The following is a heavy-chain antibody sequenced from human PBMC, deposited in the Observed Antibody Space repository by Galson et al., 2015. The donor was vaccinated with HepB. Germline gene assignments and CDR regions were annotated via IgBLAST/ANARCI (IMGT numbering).Heavy chain of an antibody. J-gene: IGHJ4*02. CDR1: GYTFTSYA. Sequence: SVKVSCRASGYTFTSYAMHWVRQAPGQRLEWMGWINAGNGNTKYSQKFQGRVTITRDTSASTAYMELSSLRSEDTAVYYCARRLPGGGTYYFDYWGQGTLVTVSS. D-gene: IGHD1-14*01. CDR3: ARRLPGGGTYYFDY. CDR2: INAGNGNT. V-gene: IGHV1-3*01.